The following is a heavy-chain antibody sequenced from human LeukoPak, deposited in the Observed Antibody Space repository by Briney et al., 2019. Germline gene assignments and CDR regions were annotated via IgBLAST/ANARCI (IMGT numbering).Heavy chain of an antibody. CDR3: ARDYDDYVWGSYRRRVGFDP. CDR1: GGSIGSYY. D-gene: IGHD3-16*02. J-gene: IGHJ5*02. CDR2: IYYSGST. Sequence: SETLSLTCTVSGGSIGSYYWSWIRQPPGKGLEWIGYIYYSGSTNYNPSLKSRVTISVDTSKNQFSLKLSSVTAADTAVYYCARDYDDYVWGSYRRRVGFDPWGQGTLVTVSS. V-gene: IGHV4-59*01.